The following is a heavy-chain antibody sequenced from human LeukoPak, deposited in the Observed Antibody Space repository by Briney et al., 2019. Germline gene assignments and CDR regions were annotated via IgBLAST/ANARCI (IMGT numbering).Heavy chain of an antibody. CDR1: GGSVSSGSYY. D-gene: IGHD3-16*02. V-gene: IGHV4-61*01. CDR3: ARNDYVWGSYRLPLYFDY. CDR2: IYYGGST. Sequence: SETLSLTCTVSGGSVSSGSYYWSWIRQPPGKGLEWIGYIYYGGSTNYNPSLKSRVTISVDTSKNQFSLKLSSVTAADTAVYYCARNDYVWGSYRLPLYFDYWGQGTLVTVSS. J-gene: IGHJ4*02.